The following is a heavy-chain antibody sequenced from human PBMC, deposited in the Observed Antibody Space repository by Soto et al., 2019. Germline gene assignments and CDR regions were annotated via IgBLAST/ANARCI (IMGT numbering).Heavy chain of an antibody. V-gene: IGHV3-48*02. CDR3: ARLGRGGFDY. CDR2: ISSSSSTI. CDR1: GFTFNSYS. Sequence: EVQLVESGGGLVQPGGSLRLSCAVSGFTFNSYSMNWVRQVPGKGLEWVSYISSSSSTIYYADSVKGRFTISRDNAKNSLSLQMNSRRDEDTAVYCCARLGRGGFDYWGQGPLVTVSS. J-gene: IGHJ4*02. D-gene: IGHD3-10*01.